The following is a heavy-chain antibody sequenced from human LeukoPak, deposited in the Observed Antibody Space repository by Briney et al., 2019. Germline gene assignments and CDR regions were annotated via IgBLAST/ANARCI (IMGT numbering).Heavy chain of an antibody. D-gene: IGHD3-9*01. J-gene: IGHJ4*02. V-gene: IGHV3-23*01. CDR3: ARHGGEVLRYFDWLLNDYYFDY. Sequence: GGSLRLSCGSSGFTFTNFGMSWVRQAPGKGLEWVSAISGSGVGTYYADSVKGRFTVSRDNSKNTLYLLMNSLRADDTAVYYCARHGGEVLRYFDWLLNDYYFDYWGQGTLVTVSS. CDR2: ISGSGVGT. CDR1: GFTFTNFG.